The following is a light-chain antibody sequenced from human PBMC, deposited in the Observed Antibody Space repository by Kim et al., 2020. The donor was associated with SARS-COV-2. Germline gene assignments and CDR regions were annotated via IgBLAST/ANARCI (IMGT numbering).Light chain of an antibody. CDR1: QDIGRA. Sequence: GDRVTITCRASQDIGRALAWRQQKPXKAPKVLIYDASTLESGVPSRFSGSGSGTDFTLTISSLQPEDIATYYCQQFKNYPQTFGPGTKVDI. J-gene: IGKJ3*01. CDR2: DAS. V-gene: IGKV1D-13*01. CDR3: QQFKNYPQT.